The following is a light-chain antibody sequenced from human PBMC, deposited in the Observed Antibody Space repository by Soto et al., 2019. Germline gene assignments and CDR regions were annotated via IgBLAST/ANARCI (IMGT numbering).Light chain of an antibody. J-gene: IGLJ1*01. CDR1: SSDIGSYTL. CDR3: CSYAGGFTYV. CDR2: EVD. V-gene: IGLV2-23*02. Sequence: QSALTQPASVSGSPGQSITISCTGTSSDIGSYTLVSWYQQHPGKAPKVMIYEVDKWPSGVSTRFSGSRSSNTTSLTISGLQGEDEDDYFCCSYAGGFTYVFGTGTKLTVL.